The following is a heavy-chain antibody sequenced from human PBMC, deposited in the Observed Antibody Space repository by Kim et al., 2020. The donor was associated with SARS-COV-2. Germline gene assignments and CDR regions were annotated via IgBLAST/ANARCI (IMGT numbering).Heavy chain of an antibody. D-gene: IGHD3-16*01. J-gene: IGHJ6*02. CDR2: ISYDGSKK. Sequence: GGSLRLSCAASGFNFNNFGMHWVRQAPGKGLEWVALISYDGSKKYYADSLKGRFTISRDSSKNTLYLQMDSLRPEDTAVYFCAKEKSFYMITFAGDSEGMDVWGQGTTVTVSS. CDR3: AKEKSFYMITFAGDSEGMDV. V-gene: IGHV3-30*18. CDR1: GFNFNNFG.